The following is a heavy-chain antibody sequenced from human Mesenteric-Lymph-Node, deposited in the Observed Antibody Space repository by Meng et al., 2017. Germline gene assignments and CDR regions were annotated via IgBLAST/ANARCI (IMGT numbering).Heavy chain of an antibody. J-gene: IGHJ6*02. CDR2: INSDGSST. Sequence: GESLKISCAASGFTFSSYWMHWVRQAPGKGLVWVSRINSDGSSTSYADSVKGRFTISRDNAKNSLYLQMNSLRAEDTAVYYCAREVPSSSGWYGEYYGMDVWGQGTTVTVSS. D-gene: IGHD6-19*01. CDR1: GFTFSSYW. V-gene: IGHV3-74*01. CDR3: AREVPSSSGWYGEYYGMDV.